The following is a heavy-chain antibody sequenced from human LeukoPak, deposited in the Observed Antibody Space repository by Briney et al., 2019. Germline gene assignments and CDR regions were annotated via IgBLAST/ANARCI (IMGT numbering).Heavy chain of an antibody. V-gene: IGHV4-4*07. D-gene: IGHD6-13*01. CDR1: GGSISSYY. CDR3: ARSGYSSSWYGEPFDY. J-gene: IGHJ4*02. Sequence: PSETLSLTCTVSGGSISSYYWSWIRQPAGKGLEWIGRIYTSGSTNYNPSLKSRVTMSVDTSKNQFSLKLSSVTAADTAVYYCARSGYSSSWYGEPFDYWGQGPLVTVSS. CDR2: IYTSGST.